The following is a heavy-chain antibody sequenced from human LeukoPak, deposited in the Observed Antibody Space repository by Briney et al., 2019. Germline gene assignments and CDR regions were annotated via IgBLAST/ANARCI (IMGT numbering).Heavy chain of an antibody. D-gene: IGHD6-19*01. V-gene: IGHV4-59*01. J-gene: IGHJ4*02. Sequence: SETLSLTCTLSVGSITSYYWSWIPQPPGKGLEWIGYVSYSGSTNDNPSLRSRLTISVDTSKKQFSLRLSSVTAADTAVYYCARGDSRGWYDFFDYWGQGTLVTVSS. CDR3: ARGDSRGWYDFFDY. CDR2: VSYSGST. CDR1: VGSITSYY.